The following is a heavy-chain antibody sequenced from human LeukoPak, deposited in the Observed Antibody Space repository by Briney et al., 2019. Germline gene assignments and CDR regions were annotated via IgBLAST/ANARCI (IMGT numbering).Heavy chain of an antibody. D-gene: IGHD6-13*01. V-gene: IGHV3-74*01. J-gene: IGHJ4*02. CDR1: GFTFSKYW. CDR3: ARGAATGPTLGLDY. Sequence: GGSLRLSCIASGFTFSKYWIHWIRQVPGQGPVWVSRINPSGSTTNCADSVKGRFTISRDISKNTLYLQMNSLRAEDTAVYYCARGAATGPTLGLDYWGQGTLVTVSS. CDR2: INPSGSTT.